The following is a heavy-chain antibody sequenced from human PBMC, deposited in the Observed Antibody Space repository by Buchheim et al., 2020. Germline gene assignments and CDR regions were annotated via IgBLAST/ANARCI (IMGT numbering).Heavy chain of an antibody. D-gene: IGHD6-6*01. J-gene: IGHJ4*02. V-gene: IGHV4-34*01. CDR3: ARRSYSSSSFFDY. CDR1: GGSFSGYY. Sequence: QVQLQQWGAGLLKPSETLSLTCAVYGGSFSGYYWSWIRQPPGKGLEWIGEINHSGNTNYNPSLKSRVTISVDTSKNQFSLKLSSVTAADTAVYYCARRSYSSSSFFDYWGQGTL. CDR2: INHSGNT.